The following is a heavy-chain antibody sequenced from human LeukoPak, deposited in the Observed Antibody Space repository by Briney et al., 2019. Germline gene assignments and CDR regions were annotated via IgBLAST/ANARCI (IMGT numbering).Heavy chain of an antibody. J-gene: IGHJ6*02. CDR3: ARVVAYYYGMDV. D-gene: IGHD5-12*01. CDR1: GYTFTDYY. Sequence: ASVKVSCKASGYTFTDYYMHWVRQAPGQGLEWMGWINPDTGVTNCAQKFQGRVTMTRDTSITTAYMELSRLRSDDTAVYYCARVVAYYYGMDVWGQGTTVTVSS. V-gene: IGHV1-2*02. CDR2: INPDTGVT.